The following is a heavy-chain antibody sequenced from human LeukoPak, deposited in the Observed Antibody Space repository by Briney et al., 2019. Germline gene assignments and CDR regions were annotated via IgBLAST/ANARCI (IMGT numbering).Heavy chain of an antibody. D-gene: IGHD1-26*01. CDR2: ISSYNGNT. Sequence: ASVKVSCKASGYTFTNYGISWVRQAPGQGLERMGWISSYNGNTHYAQKLQGRVTMTTDTSTSTAYMELRSLRSDDTAVYYCARGRGSYSLDYWGQGTLVTVSS. CDR1: GYTFTNYG. CDR3: ARGRGSYSLDY. V-gene: IGHV1-18*01. J-gene: IGHJ4*02.